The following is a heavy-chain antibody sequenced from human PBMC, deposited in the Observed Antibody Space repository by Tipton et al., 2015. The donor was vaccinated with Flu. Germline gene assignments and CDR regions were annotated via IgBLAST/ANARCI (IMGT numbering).Heavy chain of an antibody. D-gene: IGHD3-16*01. J-gene: IGHJ5*01. CDR1: GASIKNCSSF. CDR2: VDCSGTT. CDR3: AKVLFGWVES. Sequence: TLSLTCIVSGASIKNCSSFWGWIRQSPGKGLEWIGNVDCSGTTYYNPSLKSRLAMSIDTSKKQFSLRLSSVTAADTAVYYCAKVLFGWVESWAQGTLVTVSS. V-gene: IGHV4-39*07.